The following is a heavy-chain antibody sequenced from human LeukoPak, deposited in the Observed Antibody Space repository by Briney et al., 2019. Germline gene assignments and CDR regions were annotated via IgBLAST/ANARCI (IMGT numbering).Heavy chain of an antibody. CDR3: ARKPILNSAWYYFDF. D-gene: IGHD1-14*01. Sequence: SETLSLTCTVSGYSISSGYYWGWIRQHPGKGLEWIGSIYHSGSTYYNPSLKSRVTISVDTSKNQFSLKLSSVTAADTAVYYCARKPILNSAWYYFDFWGQGTLVTVSS. V-gene: IGHV4-38-2*02. CDR2: IYHSGST. J-gene: IGHJ4*02. CDR1: GYSISSGYY.